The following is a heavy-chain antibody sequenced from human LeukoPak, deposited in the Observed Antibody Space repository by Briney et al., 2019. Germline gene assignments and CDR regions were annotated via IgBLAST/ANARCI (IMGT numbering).Heavy chain of an antibody. J-gene: IGHJ5*02. D-gene: IGHD6-13*01. V-gene: IGHV4-59*01. CDR2: IYYSGTS. CDR3: AKAAGYSTIYWFDP. CDR1: GGSIRSSH. Sequence: SETLSLTCTVSGGSIRSSHWSWIRQPPGKGLEFIGYIYYSGTSNYNPSLKSRVTMSVYTSNNQFSLKLNSVTAADTAVYYCAKAAGYSTIYWFDPWGQGTLVTVSS.